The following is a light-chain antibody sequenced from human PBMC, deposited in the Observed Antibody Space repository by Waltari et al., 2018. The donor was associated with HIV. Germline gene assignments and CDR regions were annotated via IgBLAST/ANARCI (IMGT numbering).Light chain of an antibody. CDR3: QQTKSFPR. V-gene: IGKV1-12*01. Sequence: DIQLTQSPSSVSASVAATVTITCRASQGISTWLAWYQQKAGKAPKLLISEASSVQSGGPSRVSGSGSGTDFTLTISSLQPEDFATYYCQQTKSFPRFGPGTKVDIK. J-gene: IGKJ3*01. CDR1: QGISTW. CDR2: EAS.